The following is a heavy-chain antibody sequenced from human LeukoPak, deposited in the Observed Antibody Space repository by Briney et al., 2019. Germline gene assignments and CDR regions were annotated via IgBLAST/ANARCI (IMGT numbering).Heavy chain of an antibody. V-gene: IGHV3-7*01. D-gene: IGHD3-3*01. J-gene: IGHJ6*03. CDR1: GFTFSSYW. CDR3: ARVQYYDFWSGDEFYYYYYYMDV. CDR2: IKQDGSEK. Sequence: PGGSLRLSCAASGFTFSSYWMSWVRQAPGEGLEWVANIKQDGSEKYYVDSVKGRFTISRDNAKNSLYLQMNSLRAEDTAVYYCARVQYYDFWSGDEFYYYYYYMDVWGKGTTVTVSS.